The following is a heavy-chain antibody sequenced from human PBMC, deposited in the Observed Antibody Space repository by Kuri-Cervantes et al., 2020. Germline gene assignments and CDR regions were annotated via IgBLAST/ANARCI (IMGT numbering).Heavy chain of an antibody. V-gene: IGHV3-21*03. Sequence: GESLKISCAASGFTFSTYSMNWVRQAPGKGLEWVSSISSSSSYIYYADSVKGRFTISRDNAKNSLYLQMNSLRAEDTAVYYCARGGGPGHHYFGSGSYPNWFDPWGQGALVTVSS. CDR2: ISSSSSYI. D-gene: IGHD3-10*01. CDR1: GFTFSTYS. J-gene: IGHJ5*02. CDR3: ARGGGPGHHYFGSGSYPNWFDP.